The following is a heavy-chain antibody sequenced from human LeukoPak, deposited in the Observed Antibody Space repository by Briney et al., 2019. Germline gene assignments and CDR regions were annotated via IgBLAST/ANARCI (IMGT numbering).Heavy chain of an antibody. CDR2: IYHSGST. D-gene: IGHD3-10*01. J-gene: IGHJ4*02. CDR3: ARVWFGELAPYDY. CDR1: GYSISSGYY. V-gene: IGHV4-38-2*02. Sequence: SETLSLTCTVSGYSISSGYYWGWIRQPPGKGLEWIGSIYHSGSTYYNPSLKSRVTISVDMSKNQFSLKLSSVTAADTAVYYCARVWFGELAPYDYWGQGTLVTVSS.